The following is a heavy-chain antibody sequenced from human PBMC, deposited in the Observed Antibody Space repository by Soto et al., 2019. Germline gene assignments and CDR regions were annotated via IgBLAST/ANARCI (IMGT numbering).Heavy chain of an antibody. J-gene: IGHJ5*02. CDR1: GYYIRSGYS. Sequence: LSLTCAVSGYYIRSGYSWGWIRQPPGKGLEWVSVIHSDGTTYYADSVKGRFTISRDNSQNTLHLQMNSLRAEDTALYYCARGYGGAVAANWFDPWGQGTLVTVSS. V-gene: IGHV3-53*01. CDR3: ARGYGGAVAANWFDP. CDR2: IHSDGTT. D-gene: IGHD6-19*01.